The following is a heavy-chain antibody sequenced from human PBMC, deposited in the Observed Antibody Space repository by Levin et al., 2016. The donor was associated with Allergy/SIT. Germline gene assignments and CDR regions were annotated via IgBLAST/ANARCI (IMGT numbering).Heavy chain of an antibody. D-gene: IGHD3-22*01. CDR1: GFPFSSYA. CDR2: ISGSGDIT. Sequence: GESLKISCAASGFPFSSYAMNWVRQAPGKGLEWVSGISGSGDITYYANSVKGRLTISRDNSKNMLYLQLNSLRAEDTAVYYCAKSIQHDYHDASGYFDSWGQGTLVTVSS. V-gene: IGHV3-23*01. J-gene: IGHJ4*02. CDR3: AKSIQHDYHDASGYFDS.